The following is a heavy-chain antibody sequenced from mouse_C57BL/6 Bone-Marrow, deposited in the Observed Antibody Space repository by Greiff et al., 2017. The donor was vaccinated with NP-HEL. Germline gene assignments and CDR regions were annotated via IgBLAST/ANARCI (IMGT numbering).Heavy chain of an antibody. J-gene: IGHJ4*01. V-gene: IGHV5-17*01. D-gene: IGHD1-1*01. CDR3: ARVYYYGSSYRALYAMDY. CDR1: GFTFSDYG. Sequence: EVKLEESGGGLVKPGGSLKLSCAASGFTFSDYGMHWVRQAPEKGLEWVAYTSSGSSTIYYADTVKGRFTISRDNAKNTLFLKMTSLRSEDTAMYYCARVYYYGSSYRALYAMDYWGQGTSVTVSS. CDR2: TSSGSSTI.